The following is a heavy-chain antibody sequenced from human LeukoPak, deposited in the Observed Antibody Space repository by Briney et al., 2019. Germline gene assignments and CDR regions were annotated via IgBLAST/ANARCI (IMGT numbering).Heavy chain of an antibody. V-gene: IGHV4-30-4*08. CDR3: ASYIVVVPAAISFDY. J-gene: IGHJ4*02. Sequence: PSETLSLTCTVSGGSISSGDYYWSWIRQPPGKGLEWIGYIYYSGSTYYNPSLKSRVTISVDTSKNQYSLKLSSVTAADTAVYYCASYIVVVPAAISFDYWGQGTLVTVPS. CDR2: IYYSGST. CDR1: GGSISSGDYY. D-gene: IGHD2-2*02.